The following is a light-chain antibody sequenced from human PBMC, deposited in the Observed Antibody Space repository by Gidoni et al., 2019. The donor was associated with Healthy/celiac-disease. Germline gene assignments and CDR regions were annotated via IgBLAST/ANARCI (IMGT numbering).Light chain of an antibody. CDR1: QSLLHSNGYNY. CDR2: LGS. CDR3: MQALQTRT. Sequence: DIVMTQSPLSLPVTPGEPASIPCRPSQSLLHSNGYNYVYWYLQKPGQSPQLLNYLGSNRASGVPDRFSGSGSGTDVTLKISRVEAEDVGVYYCMQALQTRTFGQGTKVEIK. V-gene: IGKV2-28*01. J-gene: IGKJ1*01.